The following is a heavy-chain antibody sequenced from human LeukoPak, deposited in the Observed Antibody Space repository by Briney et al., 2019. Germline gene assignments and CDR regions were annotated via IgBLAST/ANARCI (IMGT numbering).Heavy chain of an antibody. CDR2: INHSGST. D-gene: IGHD3-10*01. V-gene: IGHV4-34*01. CDR1: GFTFSSYA. J-gene: IGHJ4*02. Sequence: GSLRLSCAASGFTFSSYAMSWVRQPPGKGLEWIGEINHSGSTNYNPSLKSRVTISVDTSKNQFSLKLSSVTAADTAVYYCARRPVRYYGSGSPHDYWGQGTLVTVSS. CDR3: ARRPVRYYGSGSPHDY.